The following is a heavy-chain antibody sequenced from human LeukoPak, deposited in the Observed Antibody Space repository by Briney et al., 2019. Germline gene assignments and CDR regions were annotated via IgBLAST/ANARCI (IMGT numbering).Heavy chain of an antibody. CDR1: GYTFTGYY. CDR2: INPNSGGT. V-gene: IGHV1-2*02. J-gene: IGHJ3*02. D-gene: IGHD2-2*01. Sequence: ASVKVSCKASGYTFTGYYMHWVRQAPGQGLEWMGWINPNSGGTNYAQKFQGRVTMTRDTSISTAYMELSRLRSDDTAVYYCARVVQPKDAFDIWGQGTMDTVSS. CDR3: ARVVQPKDAFDI.